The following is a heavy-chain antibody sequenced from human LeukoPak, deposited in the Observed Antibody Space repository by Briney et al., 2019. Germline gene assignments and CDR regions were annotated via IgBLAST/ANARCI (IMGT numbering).Heavy chain of an antibody. J-gene: IGHJ4*02. Sequence: GGSLRLSCAASGFTFSSYAMSWVRQAPGKGLEWVSAISGSGGSTYYADSVKGRFTISRDNAKNSLYLQMNSLRAEDTAVYYYARDSGLRNYWGQGTLVTVSS. CDR2: ISGSGGST. V-gene: IGHV3-23*01. CDR3: ARDSGLRNY. D-gene: IGHD3-10*01. CDR1: GFTFSSYA.